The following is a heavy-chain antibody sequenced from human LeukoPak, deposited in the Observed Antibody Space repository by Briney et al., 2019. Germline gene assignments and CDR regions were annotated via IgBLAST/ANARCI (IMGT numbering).Heavy chain of an antibody. V-gene: IGHV4-39*01. CDR3: AGPLTGTTDAFDI. D-gene: IGHD1-20*01. CDR1: GGSISSSSYY. Sequence: SETLSLTCTVSGGSISSSSYYWAWIRQPPGKGLEWIGRIYYSGSTYYNPSLKSRITISVDTSKNQFSLRLSSVTAADTAVYYCAGPLTGTTDAFDIWGQGTMLTVSS. CDR2: IYYSGST. J-gene: IGHJ3*02.